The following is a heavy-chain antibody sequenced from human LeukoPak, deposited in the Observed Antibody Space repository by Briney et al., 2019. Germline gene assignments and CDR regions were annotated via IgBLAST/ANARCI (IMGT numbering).Heavy chain of an antibody. CDR2: ISGSGGST. CDR3: AKTSPEYYYDSSGHKAWDY. CDR1: GFTFSSYA. J-gene: IGHJ4*02. D-gene: IGHD3-22*01. V-gene: IGHV3-23*01. Sequence: PGGSLRLSCAASGFTFSSYAMSWVRQAPGKGLEWVSAISGSGGSTYYADSVKGRFAISRDNSKNTLYLQMNSLRAEDTAVYYCAKTSPEYYYDSSGHKAWDYWGQGTLVTVSS.